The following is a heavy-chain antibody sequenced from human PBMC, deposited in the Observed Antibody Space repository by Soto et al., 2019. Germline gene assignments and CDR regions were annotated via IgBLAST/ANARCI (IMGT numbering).Heavy chain of an antibody. Sequence: SETVSLTCAVSGCSISSSNWCSWVRQPPGKGLEWIGEIYHSGSTNYNPSLKSRVTISVDKSKNQFSLKLSSVTAADTAVYYCARDYMVRGVMRWFDPWGQGTLVT. CDR3: ARDYMVRGVMRWFDP. J-gene: IGHJ5*02. V-gene: IGHV4-4*02. CDR2: IYHSGST. D-gene: IGHD3-10*01. CDR1: GCSISSSNW.